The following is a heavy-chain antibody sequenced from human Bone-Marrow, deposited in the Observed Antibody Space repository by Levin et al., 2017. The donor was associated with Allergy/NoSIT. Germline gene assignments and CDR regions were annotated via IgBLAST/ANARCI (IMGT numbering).Heavy chain of an antibody. Sequence: PGGSLRLSCVGSEFILSSYEMNWVRQTPGQGPEWLAHIVGSGTTIYNSDSVKGRFTISRDDAKNSLYLQMNNLRAEDTAIYYCAREGYSAGPSSYDAFDLWGQGTMVIVSS. V-gene: IGHV3-48*03. J-gene: IGHJ3*01. CDR3: AREGYSAGPSSYDAFDL. CDR2: IVGSGTTI. D-gene: IGHD2-8*02. CDR1: EFILSSYE.